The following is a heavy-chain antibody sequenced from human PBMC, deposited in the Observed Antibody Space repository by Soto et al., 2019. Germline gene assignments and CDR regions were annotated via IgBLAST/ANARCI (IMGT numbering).Heavy chain of an antibody. V-gene: IGHV5-51*01. J-gene: IGHJ3*02. CDR2: IYPGDSDT. Sequence: GESLKISCKGSGYSFTSYWIGWVRQMPGKGLEWMGIIYPGDSDTRYSPSFQGQVTISADKSISTAYLQWSSLEASDTAMYYCARHYRVAATLAAFDIWGQGTMVTVSS. D-gene: IGHD2-15*01. CDR3: ARHYRVAATLAAFDI. CDR1: GYSFTSYW.